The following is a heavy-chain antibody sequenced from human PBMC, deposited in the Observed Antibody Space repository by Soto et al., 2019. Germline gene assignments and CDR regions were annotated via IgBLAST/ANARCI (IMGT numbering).Heavy chain of an antibody. CDR1: GFTFSSYA. V-gene: IGHV3-23*01. Sequence: EVQLLESGGGLVQPGGSLRLSCAASGFTFSSYAMSWVRQAPGKGLEWVSAISGSGGSTYYADSVKGRFTISRDNSKNTLYLQMNSMRAEDTAVYYCAKVVWGDYVRGWIDYWGQGTLVTVSS. CDR2: ISGSGGST. J-gene: IGHJ4*02. CDR3: AKVVWGDYVRGWIDY. D-gene: IGHD4-17*01.